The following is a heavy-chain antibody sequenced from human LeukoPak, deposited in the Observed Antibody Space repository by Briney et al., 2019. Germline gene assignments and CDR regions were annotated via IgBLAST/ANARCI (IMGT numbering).Heavy chain of an antibody. CDR2: IRQSGNVK. V-gene: IGHV3-7*01. D-gene: IGHD3-10*01. J-gene: IGHJ4*02. CDR3: TRGPHYGARSDFLDY. Sequence: GGSLRLSCAASGFTFSNHWMSWVRQGPGKGLEWVADIRQSGNVKNYVDSVRGRFTVSRDDARNSLYLQMNSLRADNTAVYYCTRGPHYGARSDFLDYWGQGALVSVSS. CDR1: GFTFSNHW.